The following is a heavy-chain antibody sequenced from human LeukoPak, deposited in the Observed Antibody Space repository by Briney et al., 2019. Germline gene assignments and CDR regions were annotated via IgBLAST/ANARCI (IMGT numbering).Heavy chain of an antibody. Sequence: GGSLRLSCAASGFTFSTYWMTWVRQAPGKGLVWVSRISRDGTTTTYADSVKGRFTISRDNAKNTLYLEMNSLRAEDTAVYFCARDGVGASHDYWGQGTLVTVSS. J-gene: IGHJ4*02. CDR2: ISRDGTTT. CDR3: ARDGVGASHDY. D-gene: IGHD1-26*01. V-gene: IGHV3-74*01. CDR1: GFTFSTYW.